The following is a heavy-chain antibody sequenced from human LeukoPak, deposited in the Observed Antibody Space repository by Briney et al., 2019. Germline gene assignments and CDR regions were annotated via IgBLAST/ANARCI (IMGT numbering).Heavy chain of an antibody. CDR2: ISGSSSNT. D-gene: IGHD2-2*01. CDR3: ARDSAHIVVVPVVIPPGLDNWFDP. Sequence: PGGSLRLSCAASGFTFGDYYMSWIRQAPGKGLEWVSYISGSSSNTKYADSVKGRFTISRDNAKNSLYLQMNSLRAEDTAVYYCARDSAHIVVVPVVIPPGLDNWFDPWGQGTTVTVS. V-gene: IGHV3-11*05. J-gene: IGHJ5*01. CDR1: GFTFGDYY.